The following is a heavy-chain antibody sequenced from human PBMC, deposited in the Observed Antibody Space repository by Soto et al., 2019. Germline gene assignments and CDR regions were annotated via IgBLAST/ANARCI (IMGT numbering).Heavy chain of an antibody. Sequence: PGGSLRLSCAASGFTVSSNYMSWVRQAPGKGLEWVSVIYSGGSTYYADSVKGRFTISRDNSKNTQYLQMNSLRAEDTAVYYCATPADCSSTSCYYYYYYMDVWGKGTTVTVSS. V-gene: IGHV3-66*01. J-gene: IGHJ6*03. CDR2: IYSGGST. D-gene: IGHD2-2*01. CDR1: GFTVSSNY. CDR3: ATPADCSSTSCYYYYYYMDV.